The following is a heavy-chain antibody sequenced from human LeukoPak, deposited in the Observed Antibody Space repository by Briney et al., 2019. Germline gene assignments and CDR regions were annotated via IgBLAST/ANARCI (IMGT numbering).Heavy chain of an antibody. V-gene: IGHV3-13*01. Sequence: GGSLRLSCAASGFSFRSYDMHWVRQATGKGLEWVSAIATTGDTYYPGSVKGRFTISRENVKNSLYLQMNSLRAGDTAVYYCARGTVGAGVFDIWGPGTMVTVSS. J-gene: IGHJ3*02. CDR2: IATTGDT. D-gene: IGHD1-26*01. CDR3: ARGTVGAGVFDI. CDR1: GFSFRSYD.